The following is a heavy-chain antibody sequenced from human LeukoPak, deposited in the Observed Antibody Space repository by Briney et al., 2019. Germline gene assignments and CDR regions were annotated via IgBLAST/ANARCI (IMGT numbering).Heavy chain of an antibody. Sequence: GGPLRLPCAASGFTFSSHAMSWVRQAPGKALEWVSAISGSGGSTHYADSVKGRFTISRDNSKNTLYLQMNSLRAEDTAVYYGAKKSSAIVVVTAYWGQGTLVTVSS. J-gene: IGHJ4*02. CDR1: GFTFSSHA. CDR2: ISGSGGST. CDR3: AKKSSAIVVVTAY. D-gene: IGHD3-22*01. V-gene: IGHV3-23*01.